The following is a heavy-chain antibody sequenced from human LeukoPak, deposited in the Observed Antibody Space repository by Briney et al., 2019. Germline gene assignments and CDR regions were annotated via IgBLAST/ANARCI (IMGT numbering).Heavy chain of an antibody. J-gene: IGHJ4*02. CDR2: ISSSSSYI. CDR3: ADDSSGYYNY. V-gene: IGHV3-21*01. D-gene: IGHD3-22*01. Sequence: GGSLRLSCAASGFIFSSYSMNWVRQAPGKGLEWVPSISSSSSYIYYADSVKGRFTISRDNAKNSLYLQMNSLRAEDTAVYYCADDSSGYYNYWGQGTLVTVSS. CDR1: GFIFSSYS.